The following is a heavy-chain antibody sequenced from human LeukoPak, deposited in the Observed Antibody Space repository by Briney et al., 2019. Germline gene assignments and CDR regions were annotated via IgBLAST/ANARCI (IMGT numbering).Heavy chain of an antibody. V-gene: IGHV3-33*03. CDR2: IAYDGSNT. CDR1: GFTFSTYA. Sequence: GGSLRLSCTVSGFTFSTYAMHWVRQAPGKGLEWVAVIAYDGSNTYYLDSVKGRFTISRDNSENTLYLQMNSLRAEDTAVYYCAEDIGSTSLYNWFDPWGQGTLVTISS. CDR3: AEDIGSTSLYNWFDP. D-gene: IGHD2-2*01. J-gene: IGHJ5*02.